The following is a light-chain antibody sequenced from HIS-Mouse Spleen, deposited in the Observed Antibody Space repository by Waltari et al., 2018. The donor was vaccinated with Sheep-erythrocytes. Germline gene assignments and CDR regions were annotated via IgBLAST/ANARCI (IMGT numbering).Light chain of an antibody. CDR2: QDS. V-gene: IGLV3-1*01. CDR1: NLGDKY. J-gene: IGLJ2*01. Sequence: YELTQPPSVSVSPGQTASITCSGDNLGDKYACWYQQKPGQSPVLVIYQDSKRPSGIPERFSGSNSGNTANLTISGTQAMDEADYYCQAWDSSTVVFGGGTKLTVL. CDR3: QAWDSSTVV.